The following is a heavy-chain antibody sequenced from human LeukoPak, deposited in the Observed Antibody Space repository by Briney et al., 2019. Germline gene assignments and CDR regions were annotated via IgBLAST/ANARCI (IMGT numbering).Heavy chain of an antibody. CDR2: ISSSSSYI. CDR3: ARGTYCSGGSCYSGDDAFDI. CDR1: GFTFSSYS. J-gene: IGHJ3*02. Sequence: GGSLRLSCAASGFTFSSYSINWVRQAPGKGLEWVSSISSSSSYIYYADSVKGRFTISRDNAKNSLYLQMNSLRAEDTAVYYCARGTYCSGGSCYSGDDAFDIWGQGTMVTVSS. V-gene: IGHV3-21*01. D-gene: IGHD2-15*01.